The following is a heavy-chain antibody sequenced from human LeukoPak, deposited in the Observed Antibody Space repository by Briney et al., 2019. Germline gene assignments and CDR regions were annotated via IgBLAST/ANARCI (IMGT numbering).Heavy chain of an antibody. CDR1: GYMFTELC. D-gene: IGHD2-21*02. CDR2: FDPEDGET. Sequence: ASVKVSCKVSGYMFTELCMHWVRQAPGKGLEWMGNFDPEDGETVYAQKFQGRVTMTEDTSTDTAYMELSSLRSEDTAVYYCAMTRYCGGDCYSSWFDPWGQGTLVTVSS. J-gene: IGHJ5*02. V-gene: IGHV1-24*01. CDR3: AMTRYCGGDCYSSWFDP.